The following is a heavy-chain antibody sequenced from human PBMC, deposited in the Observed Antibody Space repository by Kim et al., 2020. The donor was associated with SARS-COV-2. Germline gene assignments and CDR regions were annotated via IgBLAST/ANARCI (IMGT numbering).Heavy chain of an antibody. J-gene: IGHJ4*02. CDR3: ARAEAWGYPQKD. CDR1: GDTFSSYA. Sequence: SVKVSCKASGDTFSSYAISWVRQAPGQGLEWMGGIIPIFGTANYAQKFQGRVTITADESTSTAYMELSSLRSEDTAVYYCARAEAWGYPQKDWGQGTLVTVSS. CDR2: IIPIFGTA. V-gene: IGHV1-69*13. D-gene: IGHD5-12*01.